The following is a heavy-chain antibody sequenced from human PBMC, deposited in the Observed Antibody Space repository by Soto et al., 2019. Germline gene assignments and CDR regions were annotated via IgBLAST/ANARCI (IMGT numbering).Heavy chain of an antibody. CDR1: GYTFTSYD. J-gene: IGHJ6*02. V-gene: IGHV1-8*01. D-gene: IGHD5-12*01. CDR2: MNPNSGNT. Sequence: QVQLVQSGAEVKKPGASVKVSCKASGYTFTSYDINWVRQATGQGLEWMGWMNPNSGNTGYAQKFQGRVTMTRNTSISTGYMELSRLRSEDTAVYYCAILWLRLDYYYGMDVWGQGTTVTVSS. CDR3: AILWLRLDYYYGMDV.